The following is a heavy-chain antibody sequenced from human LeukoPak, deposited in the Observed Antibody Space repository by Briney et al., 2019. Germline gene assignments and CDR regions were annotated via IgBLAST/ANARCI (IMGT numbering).Heavy chain of an antibody. V-gene: IGHV4-59*08. Sequence: SETLSLTCTVSGGSISTYYWSWIRQPPGKGLEGIGYIFYSGSTNYNPSLESRITISMDTSKNQFSLRLSSVTAADTAVYYCARLYHVSSAYFLDYWGQGTLVTVSS. J-gene: IGHJ4*02. CDR1: GGSISTYY. D-gene: IGHD3-22*01. CDR2: IFYSGST. CDR3: ARLYHVSSAYFLDY.